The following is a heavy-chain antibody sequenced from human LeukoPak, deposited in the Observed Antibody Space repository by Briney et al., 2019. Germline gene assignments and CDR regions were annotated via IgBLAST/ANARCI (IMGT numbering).Heavy chain of an antibody. CDR1: GFTFSSYG. J-gene: IGHJ6*02. CDR2: IWYDGSNK. CDR3: ARGVHMYSSGWYESYYYYGMDV. Sequence: GGSLRLSCAASGFTFSSYGMHWVRQAPGKGLEWVAVIWYDGSNKYYADSVKGRFTISRDNSKNTLYLQMNSLRAEDTAVYYCARGVHMYSSGWYESYYYYGMDVWGRGTTVTVSS. D-gene: IGHD6-19*01. V-gene: IGHV3-33*01.